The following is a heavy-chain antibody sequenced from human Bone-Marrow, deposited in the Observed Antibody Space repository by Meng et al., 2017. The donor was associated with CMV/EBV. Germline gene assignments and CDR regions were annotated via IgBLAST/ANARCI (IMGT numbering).Heavy chain of an antibody. J-gene: IGHJ6*02. D-gene: IGHD6-13*01. CDR2: INPNSGGT. Sequence: ASVKVSCKASGYTFTGYYMHWVRQAPGQGLEWMGWINPNSGGTNYAQKFQGRVTMTRDTSISTAYMELSRLRSDDTAVYYCARDRGLWYSSLPTYYYGMDVWGQGTTVTVSS. CDR1: GYTFTGYY. V-gene: IGHV1-2*02. CDR3: ARDRGLWYSSLPTYYYGMDV.